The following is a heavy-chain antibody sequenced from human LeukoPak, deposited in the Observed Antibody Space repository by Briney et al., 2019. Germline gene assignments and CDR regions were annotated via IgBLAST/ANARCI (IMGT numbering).Heavy chain of an antibody. CDR3: AREGVYDSWDY. D-gene: IGHD3-3*01. Sequence: PGGSLRLSCAASGFTFSSYEMNWVRQVPGKGLVWVSYIGSSGSTIYYAGSVKGRFTISRDNAKNSLYLQMNSLRAEDTAVYYCAREGVYDSWDYWGQGTLVTVSS. V-gene: IGHV3-48*03. J-gene: IGHJ4*02. CDR1: GFTFSSYE. CDR2: IGSSGSTI.